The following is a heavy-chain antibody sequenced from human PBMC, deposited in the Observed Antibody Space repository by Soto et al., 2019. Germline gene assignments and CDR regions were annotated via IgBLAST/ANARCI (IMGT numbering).Heavy chain of an antibody. V-gene: IGHV4-59*01. CDR3: ARGHSYGYLLNAFDI. Sequence: QVQLQESGPGLVKPSETLSLTCTVSGGSISSYYWSWIRQPPGKGLEWIGYIYYSGSTNYNPSLKSRVTISVDTSKNQFSLKLSSVTAADTAVYYCARGHSYGYLLNAFDIWGLGTMVTVSS. CDR2: IYYSGST. D-gene: IGHD5-18*01. CDR1: GGSISSYY. J-gene: IGHJ3*02.